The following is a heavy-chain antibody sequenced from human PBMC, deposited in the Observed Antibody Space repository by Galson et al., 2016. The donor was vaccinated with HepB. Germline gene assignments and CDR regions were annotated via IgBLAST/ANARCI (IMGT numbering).Heavy chain of an antibody. CDR1: GGNISTSF. CDR2: VFHNGHT. J-gene: IGHJ6*02. Sequence: SETLSLTCTVSGGNISTSFWSWIRQTPGKGLEWIGYVFHNGHTNYNPSLKSRVIISVDTSKNQFSLNLSSVTAADTAVYYCARLPAANFYYYGMDVWGQGTTVIVSS. D-gene: IGHD2-2*01. CDR3: ARLPAANFYYYGMDV. V-gene: IGHV4-59*01.